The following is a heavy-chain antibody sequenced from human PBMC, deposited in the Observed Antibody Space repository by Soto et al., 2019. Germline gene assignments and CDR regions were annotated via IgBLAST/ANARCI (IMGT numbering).Heavy chain of an antibody. V-gene: IGHV4-39*01. D-gene: IGHD6-13*01. CDR1: GGSISSSSYY. J-gene: IGHJ6*02. Sequence: PSETLSLTCAVSGGSISSSSYYWDWIRQPPGKGLEWIGSIYYSGSTYYNPSLKSRVTISVDTSKNQFSLKLSSVTAADTAVYYCARQDSSSWYGDYYYGMDVWAKGPRSPSP. CDR3: ARQDSSSWYGDYYYGMDV. CDR2: IYYSGST.